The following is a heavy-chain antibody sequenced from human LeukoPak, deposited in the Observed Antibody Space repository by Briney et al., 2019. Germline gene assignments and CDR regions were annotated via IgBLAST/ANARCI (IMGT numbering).Heavy chain of an antibody. Sequence: SETLSLTCAVYGGSFSGYYWSWIRQPPGKGLEWIGEINHSGSTNYNPSLKSRVTISVDTSKNQFSLKLSSVTAADTAVYYCARQGYSYDNFDYWGQGTLVTVSS. CDR1: GGSFSGYY. V-gene: IGHV4-34*01. D-gene: IGHD5-18*01. CDR2: INHSGST. J-gene: IGHJ4*02. CDR3: ARQGYSYDNFDY.